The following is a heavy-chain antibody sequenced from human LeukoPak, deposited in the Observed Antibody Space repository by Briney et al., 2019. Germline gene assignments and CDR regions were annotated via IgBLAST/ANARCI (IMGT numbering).Heavy chain of an antibody. CDR1: GHTFTNYA. CDR3: ARRAMADY. J-gene: IGHJ4*02. Sequence: ASVKVSCKASGHTFTNYAISWVRQAPGQGLEWMGWVATYNGNTNYAQRLQGRVTMTTDTSTNTAYMEVRSLRSDDTAVYYCARRAMADYWGQGTLVTVSS. D-gene: IGHD2-8*01. V-gene: IGHV1-18*01. CDR2: VATYNGNT.